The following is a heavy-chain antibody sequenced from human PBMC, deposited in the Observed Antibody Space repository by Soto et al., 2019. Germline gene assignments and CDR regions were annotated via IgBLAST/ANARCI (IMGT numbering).Heavy chain of an antibody. CDR1: GGSFSGYY. Sequence: SETLSLTCAVYGGSFSGYYWSWIRQPPGKGLEWIGEINHSGSTNYNPSLESRVTISVDTTKNQFSLKLSSVTAADTAVYYCARGSLSSGWYAFDIWGQGTMVTVSS. CDR2: INHSGST. CDR3: ARGSLSSGWYAFDI. J-gene: IGHJ3*02. V-gene: IGHV4-34*01. D-gene: IGHD6-19*01.